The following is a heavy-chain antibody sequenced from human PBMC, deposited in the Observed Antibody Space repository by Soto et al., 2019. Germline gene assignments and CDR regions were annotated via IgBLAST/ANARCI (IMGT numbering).Heavy chain of an antibody. CDR1: GGSISSSSYY. D-gene: IGHD1-26*01. Sequence: QLQLQESGPGLVKPSETLSLTCTVSGGSISSSSYYWGWIRQPPGKGLEWIGNIYYSGNTYYNPSLKSRVTISVDTSKNQFSLKLSSVPAADTAVYYCARRGRDDQPFDYWGQGTLVTVSS. J-gene: IGHJ4*02. CDR2: IYYSGNT. V-gene: IGHV4-39*01. CDR3: ARRGRDDQPFDY.